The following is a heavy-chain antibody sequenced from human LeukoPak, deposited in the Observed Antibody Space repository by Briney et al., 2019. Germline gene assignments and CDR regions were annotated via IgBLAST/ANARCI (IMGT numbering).Heavy chain of an antibody. D-gene: IGHD6-13*01. V-gene: IGHV3-23*01. CDR3: AKDPQHSSSWYISAFDI. Sequence: GGSLRLSCAASGFTYATYAMSWVRQAPGKGLEWVSTISGGGDSTDYSDSVKGRFTISRDNSKNTLYLQMNSLRAEDTAVYYCAKDPQHSSSWYISAFDIWGQGTMVTVSS. J-gene: IGHJ3*02. CDR2: ISGGGDST. CDR1: GFTYATYA.